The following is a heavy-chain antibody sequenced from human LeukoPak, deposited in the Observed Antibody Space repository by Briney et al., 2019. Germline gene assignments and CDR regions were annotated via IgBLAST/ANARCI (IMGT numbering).Heavy chain of an antibody. CDR1: GYTFTGYY. J-gene: IGHJ3*02. D-gene: IGHD6-13*01. CDR3: ARVPGSSSSWYVGAFDI. CDR2: INPNSGGT. Sequence: ASVKVSCKASGYTFTGYYMHWVRQAPGQGLEWMGWINPNSGGTNYAQKFQGRVTMTRDTSISAAYMELSRLRSDDTAVYYCARVPGSSSSWYVGAFDIWGQGTMVTVSS. V-gene: IGHV1-2*02.